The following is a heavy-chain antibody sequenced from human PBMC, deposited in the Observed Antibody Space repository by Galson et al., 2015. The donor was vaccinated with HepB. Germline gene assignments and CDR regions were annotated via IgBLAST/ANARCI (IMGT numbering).Heavy chain of an antibody. Sequence: SLRLSCAVSGFTFSSYAMHWVRQAPGKGLEWVAVISYDESNKHYADSVEGRFTISRDTSKDTLYLQMNRLRAEDTAVYYCARETLIDYDLKYYYYGLGVWGQGTTVTVSS. J-gene: IGHJ6*02. CDR2: ISYDESNK. V-gene: IGHV3-30*04. D-gene: IGHD4-17*01. CDR3: ARETLIDYDLKYYYYGLGV. CDR1: GFTFSSYA.